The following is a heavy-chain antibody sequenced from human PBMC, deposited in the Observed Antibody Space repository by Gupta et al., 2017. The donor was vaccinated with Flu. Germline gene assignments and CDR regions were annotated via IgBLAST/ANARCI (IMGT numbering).Heavy chain of an antibody. CDR2: INPSGGST. D-gene: IGHD3-9*01. CDR3: ARAELRRGLRYFDWLLPEPNIDY. Sequence: GQGLEWMGIINPSGGSTSYAQKFQGRVTMTRDTSTSTVYMELSSLRSEDTAVYYCARAELRRGLRYFDWLLPEPNIDYWGQGTLVTVSS. V-gene: IGHV1-46*03. J-gene: IGHJ4*02.